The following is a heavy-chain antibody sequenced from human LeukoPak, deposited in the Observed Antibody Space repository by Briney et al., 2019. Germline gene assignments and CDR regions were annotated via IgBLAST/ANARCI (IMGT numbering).Heavy chain of an antibody. CDR2: IYSGGST. D-gene: IGHD5-18*01. CDR3: ARGGSGTAREIDY. V-gene: IGHV4-39*07. CDR1: GGSLSSSHYS. J-gene: IGHJ4*02. Sequence: SETLSLTCTVSGGSLSSSHYSWGWIRQPPGKGLEWIGSIYSGGSTYYNPSLKSRVTISVDTSKNQFSLKLSSVTAADTAVYYCARGGSGTAREIDYWGQGTLVTVSS.